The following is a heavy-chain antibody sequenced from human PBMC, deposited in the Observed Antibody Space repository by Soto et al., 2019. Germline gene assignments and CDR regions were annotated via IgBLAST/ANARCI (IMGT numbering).Heavy chain of an antibody. Sequence: SETLSLTCTVSGGSISSYYWSWIRQPPGKGLEWIGYIYYSGSTNYNPSLKSRVTISVDTSKNQFSLKLSSVTAADTAVYYCARDRGGGNYYYYMDVWGKGTTVTVSS. CDR3: ARDRGGGNYYYYMDV. V-gene: IGHV4-59*01. J-gene: IGHJ6*03. D-gene: IGHD1-1*01. CDR1: GGSISSYY. CDR2: IYYSGST.